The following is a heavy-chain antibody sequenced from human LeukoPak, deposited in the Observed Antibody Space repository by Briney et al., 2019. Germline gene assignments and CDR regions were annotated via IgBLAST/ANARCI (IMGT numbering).Heavy chain of an antibody. D-gene: IGHD3-16*01. V-gene: IGHV3-48*02. CDR3: ARRLTVELNWFDP. CDR1: GFTFSTYS. CDR2: ISGSSSTI. J-gene: IGHJ5*02. Sequence: GGSLRLSCAASGFTFSTYSMSWVRQAPGKGLEWVSCISGSSSTIHYADSVKGRFTISRDNAKNSLYLQMNSLRDEDTAVYYCARRLTVELNWFDPWGQGTLVTVSS.